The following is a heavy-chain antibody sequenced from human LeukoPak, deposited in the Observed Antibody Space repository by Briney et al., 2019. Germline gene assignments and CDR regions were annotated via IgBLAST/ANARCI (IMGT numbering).Heavy chain of an antibody. J-gene: IGHJ5*02. CDR1: GFTFRTFT. CDR2: VSTSSTYT. V-gene: IGHV3-21*06. CDR3: ARGRSGDGGLDP. D-gene: IGHD2-15*01. Sequence: GGSLRLSCAASGFTFRTFTMHWVRQAPGKGLEWVSSVSTSSTYTHYADSVRGRFTFSRDNSKNALFLQVTNLRAEDTAVYYCARGRSGDGGLDPWGQGTLVTVSS.